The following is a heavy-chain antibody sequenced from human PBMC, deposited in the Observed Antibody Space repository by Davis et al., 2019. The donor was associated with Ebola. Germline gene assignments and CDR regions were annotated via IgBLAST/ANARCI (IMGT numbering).Heavy chain of an antibody. V-gene: IGHV1-69*13. CDR1: GYTFTSYG. D-gene: IGHD1-7*01. Sequence: AASVKVSCKASGYTFTSYGISWVRQAPGQGLEWMGGIIPIFGTANYAQKFQGRVTITADESTSTAYMELSSLRSEDTAVYYCARGIRTSYYYYGMDVWGQGTTVTVSS. CDR2: IIPIFGTA. CDR3: ARGIRTSYYYYGMDV. J-gene: IGHJ6*02.